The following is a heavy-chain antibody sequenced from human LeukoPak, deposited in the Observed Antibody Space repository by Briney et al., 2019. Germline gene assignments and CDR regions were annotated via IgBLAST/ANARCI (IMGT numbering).Heavy chain of an antibody. CDR2: ISDSGGST. V-gene: IGHV3-23*01. D-gene: IGHD3-22*01. Sequence: GGSLRLSCAVSGITLSNYGMSWGRQAPGEGLEWGAGISDSGGSTNYADSVKGRFTISRDNPKHTLYLQMNSLRAEDTAVYFCAKRGVVIRVILVGFHKEAYYFDSWGQGALVTVSS. J-gene: IGHJ4*02. CDR3: AKRGVVIRVILVGFHKEAYYFDS. CDR1: GITLSNYG.